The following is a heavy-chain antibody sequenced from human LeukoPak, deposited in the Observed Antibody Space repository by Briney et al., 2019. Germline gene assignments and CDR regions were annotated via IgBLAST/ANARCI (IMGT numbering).Heavy chain of an antibody. V-gene: IGHV3-23*01. CDR1: GFPFSSYT. Sequence: PGGSLRLSCAASGFPFSSYTMSWVRQAPGKGLEWVAAISGSGGRTYSAEYVKGRLTISRDNSKNTAYLQMNSLRAEDTAVYYCAKGYRTGTTSHFDYWGQGTLVTVSS. CDR3: AKGYRTGTTSHFDY. D-gene: IGHD1-7*01. J-gene: IGHJ4*02. CDR2: ISGSGGRT.